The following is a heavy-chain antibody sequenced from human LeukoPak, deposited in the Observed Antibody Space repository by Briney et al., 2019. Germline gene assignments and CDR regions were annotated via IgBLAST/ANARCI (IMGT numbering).Heavy chain of an antibody. J-gene: IGHJ4*02. V-gene: IGHV3-7*01. D-gene: IGHD1-14*01. CDR2: INQAGSDK. CDR3: TRDRSRAEDD. CDR1: GFTFSGHW. Sequence: PGGSLRLSCAASGFTFSGHWMSWVRQAPGKGLEWVANINQAGSDKYYVDSVKGRFTISRDNANTLLYLQMNSLRGEDTAVYYCTRDRSRAEDDWGQGTLVTVTS.